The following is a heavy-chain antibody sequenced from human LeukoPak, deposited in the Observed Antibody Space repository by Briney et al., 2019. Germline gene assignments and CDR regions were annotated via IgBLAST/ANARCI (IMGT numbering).Heavy chain of an antibody. Sequence: GGSLRLSCAASGFTFSSSAMSWVRRAPGKGLEWVSSISSSSSYIYYADSVKGRFTISRDNAKNSLYLQMNSLRADDTAMYYCARNEQHLVELDYWGQGTLVTVTS. D-gene: IGHD6-13*01. V-gene: IGHV3-21*01. CDR2: ISSSSSYI. J-gene: IGHJ4*02. CDR3: ARNEQHLVELDY. CDR1: GFTFSSSA.